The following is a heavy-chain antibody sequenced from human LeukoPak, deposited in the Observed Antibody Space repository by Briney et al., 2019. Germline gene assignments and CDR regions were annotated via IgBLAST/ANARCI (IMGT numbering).Heavy chain of an antibody. J-gene: IGHJ4*02. V-gene: IGHV3-9*01. CDR1: GFTFDEYA. D-gene: IGHD2-2*01. CDR2: ISWNSGSI. Sequence: GGSLRLSCVAAGFTFDEYAIHWVRQAPGKGLQWVSCISWNSGSIGYAESVKRRFTIYRDNAKNSLYLQMNSLRAEDTAFYYCAKAYSSSGGSFDYWGQGPLVPVSS. CDR3: AKAYSSSGGSFDY.